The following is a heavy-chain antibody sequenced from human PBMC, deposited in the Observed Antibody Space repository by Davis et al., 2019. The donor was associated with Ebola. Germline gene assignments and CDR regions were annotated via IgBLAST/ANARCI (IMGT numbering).Heavy chain of an antibody. V-gene: IGHV4-34*01. CDR2: INHSGST. CDR1: AGSFRGYY. CDR3: ASSIFGVLINPYYFDY. D-gene: IGHD3-3*01. J-gene: IGHJ4*02. Sequence: PSETLSLTCAVYAGSFRGYYWSWIRQPPGKGLEWIGDINHSGSTNYNPSLKNRHSISVDTSKNQFSLKLNSVTAADTAVYYCASSIFGVLINPYYFDYWGRGTPVTVSS.